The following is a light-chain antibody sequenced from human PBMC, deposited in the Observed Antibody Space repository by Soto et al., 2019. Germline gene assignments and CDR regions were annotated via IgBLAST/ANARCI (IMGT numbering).Light chain of an antibody. J-gene: IGLJ1*01. CDR2: DVS. CDR1: SSDVGGYNY. V-gene: IGLV2-14*03. CDR3: SSCDSSSTLHV. Sequence: QSALTQPAAVSGSPGQSITISCTGASSDVGGYNYFSWYQQHPGKASKLIIYDVSNRPTGVSSRFSGSKSVNTASLTISWFQTEGEADYFYSSCDSSSTLHVVGTGTKVTVL.